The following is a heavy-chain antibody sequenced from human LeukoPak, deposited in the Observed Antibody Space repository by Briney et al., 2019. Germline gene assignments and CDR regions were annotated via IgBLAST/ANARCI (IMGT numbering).Heavy chain of an antibody. Sequence: PSETLSLTCTVSGGSISSYYWSWIRQPPGKGLEWIGFIYYSGSTNYNPSLESRVTISVDTSRNQFSLKLSSVTAADTAVCYCASGRGLYSFYAFNIWGQGTMVTVSS. CDR1: GGSISSYY. D-gene: IGHD5-18*01. CDR3: ASGRGLYSFYAFNI. CDR2: IYYSGST. J-gene: IGHJ3*02. V-gene: IGHV4-59*01.